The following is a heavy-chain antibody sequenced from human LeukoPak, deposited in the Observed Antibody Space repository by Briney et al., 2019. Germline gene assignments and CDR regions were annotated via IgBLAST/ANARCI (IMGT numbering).Heavy chain of an antibody. J-gene: IGHJ6*03. Sequence: PGGSLRLSCAASGFTFSSYAMHWVRQAPGKGLEWVAVISYDGSNKYYADSVKGRFTISRDNSKNTLYLQMNSLRAEDTAVYYCARDTVTTPGGYMDVWGKGTTVTVSS. D-gene: IGHD4-17*01. CDR3: ARDTVTTPGGYMDV. CDR2: ISYDGSNK. V-gene: IGHV3-30*04. CDR1: GFTFSSYA.